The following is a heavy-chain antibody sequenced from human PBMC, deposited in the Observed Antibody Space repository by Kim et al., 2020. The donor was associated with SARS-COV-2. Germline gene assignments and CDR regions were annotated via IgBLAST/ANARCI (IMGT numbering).Heavy chain of an antibody. D-gene: IGHD5-18*01. CDR1: GGSISSFY. J-gene: IGHJ6*02. CDR2: ISYSGST. CDR3: AREYKEYNYGAYYCGMSV. V-gene: IGHV4-59*01. Sequence: SETLSLTCTVSGGSISSFYWSWIRQPPEKGLEWIGYISYSGSTIYNPSLKSRVTISVDASKNQFSLKLSSVTAADTAVYYCAREYKEYNYGAYYCGMSVWGQGTTVTVSS.